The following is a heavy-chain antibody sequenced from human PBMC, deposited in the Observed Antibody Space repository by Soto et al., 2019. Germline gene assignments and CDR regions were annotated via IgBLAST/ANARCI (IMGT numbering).Heavy chain of an antibody. D-gene: IGHD3-22*01. Sequence: QLQLQESGPGLVKPSETLSLTCTVSGGSISSSSYYWGWIRQPPGKGLEWIGSIYYSGSTYYNPSLKSRVTISVDTYKNQFSLKLSSVTAADTAVYYCARQGRGYDSSGYYYPFDYWGQGTLVTVSS. J-gene: IGHJ4*02. CDR1: GGSISSSSYY. V-gene: IGHV4-39*01. CDR3: ARQGRGYDSSGYYYPFDY. CDR2: IYYSGST.